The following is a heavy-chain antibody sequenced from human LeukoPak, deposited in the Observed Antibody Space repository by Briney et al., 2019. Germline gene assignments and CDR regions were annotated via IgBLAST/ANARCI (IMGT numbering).Heavy chain of an antibody. D-gene: IGHD2-21*02. J-gene: IGHJ3*02. V-gene: IGHV3-48*03. CDR1: GFTFSSYE. Sequence: GGSLRLSCAASGFTFSSYELNWVRQAPGKGLEWVSYISDIGTTQHYADSVKGRFTISRDHAKNSLYLQMNSLTAEDTAVYYCARDRSKVTAYDDALDIWGQGTMVIVSS. CDR2: ISDIGTTQ. CDR3: ARDRSKVTAYDDALDI.